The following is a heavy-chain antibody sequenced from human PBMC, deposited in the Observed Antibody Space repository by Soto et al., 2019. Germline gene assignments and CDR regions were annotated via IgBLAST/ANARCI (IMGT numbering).Heavy chain of an antibody. CDR3: ARCPVNGDFDY. CDR1: GGSISSYY. CDR2: IYTSGST. J-gene: IGHJ4*02. D-gene: IGHD1-1*01. Sequence: SETLSLTWTVSGGSISSYYWSWIRQPAGKGLEWIGRIYTSGSTNHNPSLKSRVTMSVDTSKNQFSLKLSSVTAADTAVYYCARCPVNGDFDYWGQGTLVTVSS. V-gene: IGHV4-4*07.